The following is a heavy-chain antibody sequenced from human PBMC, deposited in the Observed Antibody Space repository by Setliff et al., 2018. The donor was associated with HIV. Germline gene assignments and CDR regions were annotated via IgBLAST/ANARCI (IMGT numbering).Heavy chain of an antibody. CDR3: ARDPNRIAVAGTFDY. J-gene: IGHJ4*02. V-gene: IGHV1-46*01. CDR1: GYTFTSYY. Sequence: ASVKVSCKASGYTFTSYYMHWVRQAPGQGLKWMGIIKPSGGSTSYAQKFQGRVTMTRDTSTSTVYMELSSLRSEDTAVYYCARDPNRIAVAGTFDYWGQGTLVTVSS. D-gene: IGHD6-19*01. CDR2: IKPSGGST.